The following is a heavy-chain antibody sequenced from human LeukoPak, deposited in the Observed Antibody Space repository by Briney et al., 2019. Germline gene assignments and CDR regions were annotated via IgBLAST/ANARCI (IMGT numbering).Heavy chain of an antibody. CDR2: IYPGDSDT. Sequence: GESLKISCKGSAYRFINYWIGWVRQMPGKGLEWMGIIYPGDSDTRYSPSFQGQVTISADKSISTAYLQWSSLKASDTAMYYCVRHSSTEDAFDIWGQGTMVTVSS. CDR1: AYRFINYW. J-gene: IGHJ3*02. V-gene: IGHV5-51*01. D-gene: IGHD2-2*01. CDR3: VRHSSTEDAFDI.